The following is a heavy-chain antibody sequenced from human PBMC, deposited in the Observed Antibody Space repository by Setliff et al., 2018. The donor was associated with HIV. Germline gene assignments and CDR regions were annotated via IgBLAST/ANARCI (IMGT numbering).Heavy chain of an antibody. Sequence: ASVKVSCKASGYPFTSYGICWVRQAPGHGLEWMGYISPYNGDAYYAEKFQGRVTMTTDTSTTAFSMELTNLRSDDTAVYFCARMQAYYNFWRSTYYFDYWGQGTPVTVSS. CDR3: ARMQAYYNFWRSTYYFDY. CDR2: ISPYNGDA. J-gene: IGHJ4*02. CDR1: GYPFTSYG. V-gene: IGHV1-18*01. D-gene: IGHD3-3*01.